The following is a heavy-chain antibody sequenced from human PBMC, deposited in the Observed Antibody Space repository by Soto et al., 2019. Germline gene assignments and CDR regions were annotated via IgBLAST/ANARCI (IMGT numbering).Heavy chain of an antibody. CDR2: INHSGST. D-gene: IGHD6-13*01. CDR1: GGSFSGYY. Sequence: SETLSLTCAVYGGSFSGYYWSWIRQPPGKGLEWIGEINHSGSTNYNPSLKSRVTISVDTSKNQFSLKLSSVTAADTAVYYCARAKQQGSGSRFDYWGQGTLVTVSS. V-gene: IGHV4-34*01. CDR3: ARAKQQGSGSRFDY. J-gene: IGHJ4*02.